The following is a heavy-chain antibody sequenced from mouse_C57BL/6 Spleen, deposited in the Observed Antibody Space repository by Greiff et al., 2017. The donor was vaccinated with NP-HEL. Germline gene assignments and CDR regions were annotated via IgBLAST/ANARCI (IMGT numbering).Heavy chain of an antibody. V-gene: IGHV5-6*01. J-gene: IGHJ1*03. CDR1: GFTFSSYG. D-gene: IGHD1-1*01. CDR3: AAVVATDWYFDV. CDR2: ISSGGSYT. Sequence: EVKLMESGGDLVKPGGSLKLSCAASGFTFSSYGMSWVRQTPDKRLEWVATISSGGSYTYYPDSVKGRFTISRDNAKNTLYLQMSSLKSEDTAMYYCAAVVATDWYFDVWGTGTTVTVSS.